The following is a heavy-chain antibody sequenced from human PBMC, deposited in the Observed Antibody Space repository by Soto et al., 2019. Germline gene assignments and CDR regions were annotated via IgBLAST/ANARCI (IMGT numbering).Heavy chain of an antibody. V-gene: IGHV3-23*01. Sequence: PGGSLTLSCAGSGWTFSSYAMSWVRQAKGKGLEWVSAISGSGGSTYYADSVKGRFTISRDNSKNTLYLQMNSLRAEDTAVYYCAKGISMIVVVIHDYWGQGTLVTVS. CDR1: GWTFSSYA. CDR2: ISGSGGST. D-gene: IGHD3-22*01. CDR3: AKGISMIVVVIHDY. J-gene: IGHJ4*02.